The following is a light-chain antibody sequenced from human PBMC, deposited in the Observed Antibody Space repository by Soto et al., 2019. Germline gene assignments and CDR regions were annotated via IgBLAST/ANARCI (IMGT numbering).Light chain of an antibody. Sequence: DIQLTQSPSYLSASVGDRVTITCRASQGISSYLAWYQQKPGKAPKLLIYDASHLESGVPSRFSGSGSGTEFTLTISSLQPDDFATYYCQQYNSYPITFGQGTRLEIK. V-gene: IGKV1-9*01. CDR1: QGISSY. CDR3: QQYNSYPIT. CDR2: DAS. J-gene: IGKJ5*01.